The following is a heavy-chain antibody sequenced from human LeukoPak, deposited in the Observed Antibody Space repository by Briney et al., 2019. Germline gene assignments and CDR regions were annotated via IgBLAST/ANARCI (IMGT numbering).Heavy chain of an antibody. J-gene: IGHJ4*02. Sequence: ASVKVSCKASGYTFTSYDISWVRQAPGQGLEWMGWISAYNGNTNYAQKLQGRVTMTTNTSTSTAYMELRSLRSDDTAVYYCARGGPRMITCGGVIVDTPLNYWGQGTLVTAS. V-gene: IGHV1-18*01. CDR2: ISAYNGNT. CDR3: ARGGPRMITCGGVIVDTPLNY. D-gene: IGHD3-16*02. CDR1: GYTFTSYD.